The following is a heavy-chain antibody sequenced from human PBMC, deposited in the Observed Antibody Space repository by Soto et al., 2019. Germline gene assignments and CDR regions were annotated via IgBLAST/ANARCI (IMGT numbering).Heavy chain of an antibody. D-gene: IGHD6-6*01. CDR3: AEQLWYYMDV. Sequence: SETLSLTCAAYGGSFSGYYWSWIRQPPGKGLEWIGEINHSGSTNYNPSLKSRVTISVDTSKNQFSLKLSSVTAADTAVYYCAEQLWYYMDVWGKGTTVTVSS. CDR2: INHSGST. J-gene: IGHJ6*03. CDR1: GGSFSGYY. V-gene: IGHV4-34*01.